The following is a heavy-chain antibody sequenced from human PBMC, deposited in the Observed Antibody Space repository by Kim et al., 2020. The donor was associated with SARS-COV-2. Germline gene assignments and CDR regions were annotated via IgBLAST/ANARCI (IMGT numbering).Heavy chain of an antibody. V-gene: IGHV4-34*01. Sequence: SETLSLTCAVYGGSFSGYYWSWIRQPPGKGLEWIGEINHSGSTNYNPSLKSRVTISVDTSKNQFSLKLSSVTAADTAVYYCASPSTVTTPGGYYYYGMDVWGQGTTVTVSS. CDR2: INHSGST. D-gene: IGHD4-17*01. CDR3: ASPSTVTTPGGYYYYGMDV. CDR1: GGSFSGYY. J-gene: IGHJ6*02.